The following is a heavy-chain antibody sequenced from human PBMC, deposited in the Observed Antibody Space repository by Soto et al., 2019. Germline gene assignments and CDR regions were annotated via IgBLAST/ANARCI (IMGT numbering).Heavy chain of an antibody. CDR1: GGSFSGYY. D-gene: IGHD2-8*01. J-gene: IGHJ6*02. V-gene: IGHV4-34*01. Sequence: SETLSLTCAVYGGSFSGYYWSWIRQPPGKGLEWIGEINHSGSTNYNPSLKSRVTISVDTFKNQFSLKLSSVTAADTAVYYCARGAKVYAISASGYYYYGMDVWGQGTTVTVSS. CDR2: INHSGST. CDR3: ARGAKVYAISASGYYYYGMDV.